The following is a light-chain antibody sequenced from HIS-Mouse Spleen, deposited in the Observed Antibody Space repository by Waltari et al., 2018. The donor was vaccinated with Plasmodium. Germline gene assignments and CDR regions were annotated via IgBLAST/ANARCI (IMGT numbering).Light chain of an antibody. CDR3: QQYNNWSFT. CDR2: GAS. V-gene: IGKV3-15*01. CDR1: QSDSSN. Sequence: EIVMTQYPATLSVSPGERATLSCRASQSDSSNLAWYQKKPGQAPRLRIYGASTRATGIPARCSGSGSGTEFTLTISSLQSEDFAVYYCQQYNNWSFTFGPGTKVAIK. J-gene: IGKJ3*01.